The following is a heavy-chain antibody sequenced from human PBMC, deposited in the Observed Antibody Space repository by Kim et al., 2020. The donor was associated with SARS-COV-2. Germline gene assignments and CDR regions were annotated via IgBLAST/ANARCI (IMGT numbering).Heavy chain of an antibody. Sequence: YSPSFQGQVTISADKSISTAYPQWSSLKASDTAMYYCARHNILTGYTIDYWGQGTLVTVSS. D-gene: IGHD3-9*01. J-gene: IGHJ4*02. V-gene: IGHV5-51*01. CDR3: ARHNILTGYTIDY.